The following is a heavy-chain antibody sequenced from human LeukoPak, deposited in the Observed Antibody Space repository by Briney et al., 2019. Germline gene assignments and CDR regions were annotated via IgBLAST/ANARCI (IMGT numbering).Heavy chain of an antibody. CDR2: MYHTGST. V-gene: IGHV4-38-2*02. D-gene: IGHD5-12*01. Sequence: PSETLSLTCTVSGYSMSSGYYWGWIRQPPERGLEWIGSMYHTGSTYYNPSLKSRVTISVDTSKNQFYLKLSSVTAADTAVYYCARGLYGGYWSAEGYWGQGTLVTVSS. CDR3: ARGLYGGYWSAEGY. CDR1: GYSMSSGYY. J-gene: IGHJ4*02.